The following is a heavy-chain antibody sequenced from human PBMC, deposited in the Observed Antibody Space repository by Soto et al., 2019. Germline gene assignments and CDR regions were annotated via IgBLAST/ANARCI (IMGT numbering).Heavy chain of an antibody. CDR1: GGSISSYY. Sequence: PSETLSLTCTVSGGSISSYYWSWIRQPPGKGLEWIGYIYYSGSTNYNPSLKSRVTISVDTSKNQFSLKLSSVTAADTAVYYCARQGSGSYYYYYYMDVWGKGTTVTVSS. D-gene: IGHD3-10*01. V-gene: IGHV4-59*08. CDR3: ARQGSGSYYYYYYMDV. J-gene: IGHJ6*03. CDR2: IYYSGST.